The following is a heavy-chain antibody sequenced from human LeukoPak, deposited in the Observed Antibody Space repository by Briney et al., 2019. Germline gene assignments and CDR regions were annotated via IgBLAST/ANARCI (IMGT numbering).Heavy chain of an antibody. Sequence: GGSLRLSSAASGFSFSSYWMRWVRQAPGKGLVWVSGIDPGGGDTTYAEAVKGQFPIPVDNDRNTLSLKLNSWGFEHTAVNYCPSDLREHTTVAHGGWGRGPLAPVP. CDR3: PSDLREHTTVAHGG. V-gene: IGHV3-74*01. J-gene: IGHJ4*02. CDR1: GFSFSSYW. D-gene: IGHD1-1*01. CDR2: IDPGGGDT.